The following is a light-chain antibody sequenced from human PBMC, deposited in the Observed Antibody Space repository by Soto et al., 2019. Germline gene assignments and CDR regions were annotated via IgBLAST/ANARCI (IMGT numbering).Light chain of an antibody. V-gene: IGLV1-47*02. J-gene: IGLJ2*01. CDR3: AAWDDSLSGVV. CDR1: NSNIGSSS. CDR2: SDN. Sequence: QTVVTQPPSASGTPGQRVTISCSGSNSNIGSSSGYWYQQLPGTAPKLLIYSDNQRPSGVPGRFSGSKSGTSASLAISGLRSEDEVDHYCAAWDDSLSGVVFGGGTKVTVL.